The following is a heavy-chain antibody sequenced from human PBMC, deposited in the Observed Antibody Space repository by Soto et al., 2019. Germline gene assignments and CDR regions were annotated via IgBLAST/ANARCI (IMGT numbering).Heavy chain of an antibody. Sequence: GGSLRLSCVASGFTFSSYSMSWVRQAPGKGLEWVSGFRAGGDDGTTYYADSVKGRFTISRDNSKNTLFLQMNSMRAEDTAIYYCAKKVNSGSGSQYFDYFGQGTLVTVSS. CDR1: GFTFSSYS. J-gene: IGHJ4*02. D-gene: IGHD3-10*01. V-gene: IGHV3-23*01. CDR2: FRAGGDDGTT. CDR3: AKKVNSGSGSQYFDY.